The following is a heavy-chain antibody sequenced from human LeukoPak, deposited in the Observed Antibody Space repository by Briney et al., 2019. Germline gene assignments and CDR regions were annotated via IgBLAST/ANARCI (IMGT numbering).Heavy chain of an antibody. Sequence: GESLKISCKGSGYSFTSYWIGWVRQMPGKDLEWMGIIYPGDYSPSFQGQVTISADKSISTAYLQWSSLKASDTAMYYCARVRNYDSSGYYLPQYYFDYWGQGTLVTVSS. CDR2: IYPGD. J-gene: IGHJ4*02. V-gene: IGHV5-51*01. D-gene: IGHD3-22*01. CDR1: GYSFTSYW. CDR3: ARVRNYDSSGYYLPQYYFDY.